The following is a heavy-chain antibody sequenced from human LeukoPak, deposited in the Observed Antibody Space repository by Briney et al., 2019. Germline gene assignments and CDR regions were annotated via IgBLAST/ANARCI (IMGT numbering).Heavy chain of an antibody. CDR1: GGSFSGYY. CDR2: INHSGST. CDR3: ARGTRVAGTTTKFDY. Sequence: SETLSLTCAVYGGSFSGYYWSWIRQAPGKGLEWIGEINHSGSTNYNPSLKSRVTISVDTSKNQFSLKLSSVTAADPAVYYCARGTRVAGTTTKFDYWGQGTLVTVSS. J-gene: IGHJ4*02. D-gene: IGHD6-19*01. V-gene: IGHV4-34*01.